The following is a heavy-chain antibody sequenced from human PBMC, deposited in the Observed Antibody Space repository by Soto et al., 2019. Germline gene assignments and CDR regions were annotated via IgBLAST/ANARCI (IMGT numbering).Heavy chain of an antibody. CDR3: ARSPNYYYDSSGYYDY. Sequence: GGSLRLSCAASGFPFSSYWMHWVRQAPGKGLVWVSRINSDGSSTSYADSVKGRFTISRDNDKNTLYLQMNSLRAEDTAVYYCARSPNYYYDSSGYYDYWGQGTMVTVSS. V-gene: IGHV3-74*01. J-gene: IGHJ4*02. D-gene: IGHD3-22*01. CDR2: INSDGSST. CDR1: GFPFSSYW.